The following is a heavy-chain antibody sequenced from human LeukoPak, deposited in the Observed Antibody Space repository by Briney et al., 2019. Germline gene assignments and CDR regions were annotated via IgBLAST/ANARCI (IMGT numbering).Heavy chain of an antibody. Sequence: GRSLRLSCAASGFTFSSYGMHWVRQAPGKGLEWVAVISYDGSNKYYADSVKGRFTISRDNSKNTLYLQMNSLRAEDTAVYYCATLPATYYYDAFDIWGQGTMVTVSS. J-gene: IGHJ3*02. CDR2: ISYDGSNK. CDR1: GFTFSSYG. D-gene: IGHD3-10*01. V-gene: IGHV3-30*03. CDR3: ATLPATYYYDAFDI.